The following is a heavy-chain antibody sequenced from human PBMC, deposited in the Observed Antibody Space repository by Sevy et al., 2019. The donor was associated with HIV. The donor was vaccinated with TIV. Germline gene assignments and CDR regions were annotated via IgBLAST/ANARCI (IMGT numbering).Heavy chain of an antibody. Sequence: GGSLRLSCTTSGFTFSIYAMSWVRQAPGKGLEWVSAISGSGSSTYYAHSVKGRFTISRDNPKNTLYLQMNSLRAEDTAVFYCAKEGGSHYDTSGSFDDWGQGTRVTVSS. V-gene: IGHV3-23*01. D-gene: IGHD3-22*01. CDR1: GFTFSIYA. CDR2: ISGSGSST. J-gene: IGHJ4*02. CDR3: AKEGGSHYDTSGSFDD.